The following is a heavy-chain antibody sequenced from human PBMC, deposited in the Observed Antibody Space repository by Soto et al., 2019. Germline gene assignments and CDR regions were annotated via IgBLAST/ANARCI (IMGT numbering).Heavy chain of an antibody. Sequence: QVQLVESGGGVVQPGRSLRLSCAASGFTFSSYGMHWVRQAPGKGLERVAVIWYDGSNKYYADSEKGRFTISRDNSKNTLYLQMHRLRAEDTAVYYCARESITRVRGVDYWGQGTLVTVSS. D-gene: IGHD3-10*01. J-gene: IGHJ4*02. CDR2: IWYDGSNK. CDR1: GFTFSSYG. CDR3: ARESITRVRGVDY. V-gene: IGHV3-33*01.